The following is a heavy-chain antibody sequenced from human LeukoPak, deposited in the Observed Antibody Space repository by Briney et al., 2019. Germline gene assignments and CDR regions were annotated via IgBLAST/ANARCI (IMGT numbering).Heavy chain of an antibody. CDR2: IYTSGST. D-gene: IGHD2-21*02. V-gene: IGHV4-61*02. Sequence: PSQTVSLTCTVSGGSISSGSYYWSWIRQPAGKGLEWIGRIYTSGSTNYNPSLKSRVSISVDTSKNQFSLKLSSVTAADTAVYYCARGGYCGGDCYFYYWGQGTLVTVSS. CDR3: ARGGYCGGDCYFYY. J-gene: IGHJ4*02. CDR1: GGSISSGSYY.